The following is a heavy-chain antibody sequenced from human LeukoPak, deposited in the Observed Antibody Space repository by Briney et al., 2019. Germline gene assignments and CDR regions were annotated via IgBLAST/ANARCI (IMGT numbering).Heavy chain of an antibody. D-gene: IGHD2-2*02. V-gene: IGHV3-21*01. J-gene: IGHJ4*02. CDR1: GFTFNRYS. CDR2: ISTSSIYI. Sequence: GGSLRLSCAASGFTFNRYSMNWVRQAPGKGLEWLSSISTSSIYICWADSVKGRFTISRDNAKNSLYLQMNSLRAEDTAVYYCARETDCSSTSCYIDYWGQGTLVTVSS. CDR3: ARETDCSSTSCYIDY.